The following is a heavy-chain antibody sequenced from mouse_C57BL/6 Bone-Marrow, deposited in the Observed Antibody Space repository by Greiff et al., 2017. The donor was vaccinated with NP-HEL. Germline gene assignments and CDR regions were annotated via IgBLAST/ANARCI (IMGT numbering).Heavy chain of an antibody. V-gene: IGHV1-59*01. CDR3: ARHYGSFYAMDY. Sequence: VQLQQPGAELVRPGTSVKLSCKASGYTFTSYWMHWVKQRPGQGLEWIGVIDPSDSYTNYNQKFKGKATLTVDTSSSTAYMQLSSLTSEDSAVYYCARHYGSFYAMDYWGQGTSVTVSS. D-gene: IGHD1-1*01. CDR2: IDPSDSYT. J-gene: IGHJ4*01. CDR1: GYTFTSYW.